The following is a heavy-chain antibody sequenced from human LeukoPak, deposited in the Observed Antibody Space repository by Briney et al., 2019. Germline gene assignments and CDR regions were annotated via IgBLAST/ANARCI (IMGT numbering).Heavy chain of an antibody. Sequence: SVKVSCKASGGTFSSYAISWVRQAPGQGLEWVGGIIPIFGTANYAQKFQGRVTITADESTSTAYMELSSLRSEDTAVYYCARKGGYDPYFDYWGQGTLVTVSS. J-gene: IGHJ4*02. V-gene: IGHV1-69*13. CDR1: GGTFSSYA. CDR3: ARKGGYDPYFDY. D-gene: IGHD5-12*01. CDR2: IIPIFGTA.